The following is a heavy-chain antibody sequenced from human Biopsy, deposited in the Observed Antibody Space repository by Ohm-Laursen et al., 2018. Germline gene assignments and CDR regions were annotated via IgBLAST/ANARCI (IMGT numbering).Heavy chain of an antibody. CDR2: ISSSSSHD. J-gene: IGHJ3*02. V-gene: IGHV3-21*01. CDR3: ARVRCSGGGCYQRHDAFEI. CDR1: GFTFDTYS. D-gene: IGHD2-15*01. Sequence: SLRLSCAASGFTFDTYSMNWVRQAPGKGLEWVSSISSSSSHDYYAESLRGRFTTSRDNAKNSLSLQMNSLRAEDTAIYYFARVRCSGGGCYQRHDAFEIWGQGTMVAVSS.